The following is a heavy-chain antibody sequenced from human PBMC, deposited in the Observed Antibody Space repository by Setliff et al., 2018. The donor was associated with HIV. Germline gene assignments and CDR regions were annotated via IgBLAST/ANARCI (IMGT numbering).Heavy chain of an antibody. J-gene: IGHJ4*02. D-gene: IGHD3-22*01. CDR2: IYTTGST. CDR3: ARGARYAYYYDGSGYYRHFDY. CDR1: GGSISSGTYY. V-gene: IGHV4-61*09. Sequence: SETLSLTCTVSGGSISSGTYYWTWIRQPAGKGLEWIGHIYTTGSTNYNPSLKSRVTMSVDTSKNQFSLNLSSVTAADTAVYYCARGARYAYYYDGSGYYRHFDYWGQGTLVTVSS.